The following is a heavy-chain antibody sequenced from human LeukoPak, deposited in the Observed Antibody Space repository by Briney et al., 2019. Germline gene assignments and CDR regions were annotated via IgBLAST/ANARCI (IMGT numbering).Heavy chain of an antibody. J-gene: IGHJ5*02. CDR2: INPSGGST. CDR3: ARDNSVEDTAWWFDP. D-gene: IGHD4-23*01. Sequence: ASVKVSCKASGYTFTGYYMHWVRQAPGQGLEWMGIINPSGGSTSYAQKFQGRVTMTRDMSTSTDYMELSSLRSEDTAVYYCARDNSVEDTAWWFDPWGQGTLVTVSS. V-gene: IGHV1-46*01. CDR1: GYTFTGYY.